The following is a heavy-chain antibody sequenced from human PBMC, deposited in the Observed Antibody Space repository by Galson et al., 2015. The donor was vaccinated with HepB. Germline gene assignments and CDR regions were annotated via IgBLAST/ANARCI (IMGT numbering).Heavy chain of an antibody. CDR2: IHTSGST. D-gene: IGHD5-24*01. V-gene: IGHV4-61*02. Sequence: LSLTCTVSGGSVSSGSYYWTWIRQPAGKGLEWIGRIHTSGSTNYNPSLKSRVTMSVDTSKNQFSLKLSSVTAADTAVYYCARGRDGYNREYYYYYYYMDVWGKGTTVTVSS. CDR3: ARGRDGYNREYYYYYYYMDV. J-gene: IGHJ6*03. CDR1: GGSVSSGSYY.